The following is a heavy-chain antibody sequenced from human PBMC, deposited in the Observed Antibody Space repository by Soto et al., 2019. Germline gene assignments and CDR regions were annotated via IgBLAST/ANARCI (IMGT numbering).Heavy chain of an antibody. CDR3: TRYMVRGVYGMDV. CDR1: GFTFSGSA. D-gene: IGHD3-10*01. CDR2: IRSKANSYAT. Sequence: PGGSLRLSCAASGFTFSGSAMHWVRQASGKGLEWVGRIRSKANSYATAYAASVKGRFTISRDDSKNTAYLQMNSLKTEDTAVYYCTRYMVRGVYGMDVWGQGTTVTVSS. V-gene: IGHV3-73*01. J-gene: IGHJ6*02.